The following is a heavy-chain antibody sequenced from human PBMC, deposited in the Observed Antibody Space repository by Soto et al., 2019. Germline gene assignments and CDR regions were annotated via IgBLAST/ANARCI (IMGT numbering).Heavy chain of an antibody. CDR2: IKQDGSEK. V-gene: IGHV3-7*01. Sequence: EVQLVESGGGLVQPGGSLRLSCAGSGFTFSSYWVSWVRQAPGKGLEWVANIKQDGSEKYYVDSVKGRFTISRDNAKNSLYLQMNSLRAEDTAVYYCARVLDTLLGFGDSPDYYMDVWGKGTTVTVSS. CDR1: GFTFSSYW. J-gene: IGHJ6*03. D-gene: IGHD3-10*01. CDR3: ARVLDTLLGFGDSPDYYMDV.